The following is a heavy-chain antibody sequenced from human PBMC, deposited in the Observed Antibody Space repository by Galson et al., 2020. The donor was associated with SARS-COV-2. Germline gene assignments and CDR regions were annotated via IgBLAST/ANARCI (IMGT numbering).Heavy chain of an antibody. J-gene: IGHJ6*02. CDR2: ISSGGYTT. D-gene: IGHD2-2*01. CDR3: ARGGCTSASCYRNAMDV. Sequence: GESLKISCSASGFTFSSHWMHWVRQAPGKGLVWVSRISSGGYTTNYAGSVHGRLTISRDNAKNTLYLQMDSLRAEDTAVYYCARGGCTSASCYRNAMDVWGQGTTVTVSS. CDR1: GFTFSSHW. V-gene: IGHV3-74*01.